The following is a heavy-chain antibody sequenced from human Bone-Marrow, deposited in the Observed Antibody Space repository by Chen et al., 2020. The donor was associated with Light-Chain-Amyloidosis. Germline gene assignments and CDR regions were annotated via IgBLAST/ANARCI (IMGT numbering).Heavy chain of an antibody. CDR3: TKGGASIVYLQH. V-gene: IGHV3-23*01. D-gene: IGHD3-16*02. CDR2: ISSNGAST. J-gene: IGHJ1*01. CDR1: GFTFTAHA. Sequence: EVQLLESGGGLVQPGGSLRLSCAASGFTFTAHAMNWVRQAPGEGLEWLSGISSNGASTFHAESVKGRFTISRDNSKSTLYLQMNSLRAGDTAVYYCTKGGASIVYLQHWGQGTPVIVSS.